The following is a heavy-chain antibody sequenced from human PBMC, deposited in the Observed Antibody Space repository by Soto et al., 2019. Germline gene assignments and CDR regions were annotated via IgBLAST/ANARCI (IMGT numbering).Heavy chain of an antibody. CDR1: GGSISSSAYS. V-gene: IGHV4-30-2*01. CDR3: ARVNLLWFVEDY. D-gene: IGHD3-10*01. CDR2: IYDSGSP. J-gene: IGHJ4*02. Sequence: QLQLQESGSGLVKPSQTLSLTCVVSGGSISSSAYSWSWIRQPPGKGLEWVGYIYDSGSPYYNPSLKSRVTLSVDSSKNQFSVRLSSVTAADTAVYYCARVNLLWFVEDYWGQGTLVTVSS.